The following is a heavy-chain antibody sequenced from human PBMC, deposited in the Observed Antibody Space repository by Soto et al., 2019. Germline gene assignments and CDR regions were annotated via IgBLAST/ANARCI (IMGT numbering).Heavy chain of an antibody. CDR1: GYTLTELS. D-gene: IGHD6-6*01. CDR3: ATDAPVIAARLPYYYGMDV. CDR2: FDPEDGET. J-gene: IGHJ6*02. Sequence: GASVKVSCKVSGYTLTELSMHWVRQAPGKGLEWMGGFDPEDGETIYAQKFQGRVTMTEDTSTDTAYMELSSLRSEDTAVYYCATDAPVIAARLPYYYGMDVWGQGTTVTVSS. V-gene: IGHV1-24*01.